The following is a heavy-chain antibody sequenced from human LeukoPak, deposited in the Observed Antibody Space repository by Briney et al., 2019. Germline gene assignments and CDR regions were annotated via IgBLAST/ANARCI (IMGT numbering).Heavy chain of an antibody. V-gene: IGHV3-53*01. D-gene: IGHD3-3*01. CDR3: ATTYYDFWSGSPPYYFDY. CDR2: IYSGGST. CDR1: GFTVISNY. Sequence: GVLRLSCAASGFTVISNYMSWVRQAPGKGLEWVSVIYSGGSTYYADSVKGRFTISRDNAKNSLYLQMNSLRAEDTAVYYCATTYYDFWSGSPPYYFDYWGQGTLVTVSS. J-gene: IGHJ4*02.